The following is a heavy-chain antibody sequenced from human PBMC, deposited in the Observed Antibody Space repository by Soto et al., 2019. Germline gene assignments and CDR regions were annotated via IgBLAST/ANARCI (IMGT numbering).Heavy chain of an antibody. J-gene: IGHJ4*02. CDR3: AGGRYGDY. Sequence: QVHLVQSGAEVKKPGASVKVSCKGSGYGFTTYGITWVRQAPGQGLEWMAWISAHNGNTNYAQKLQGIVTVTRDTSTSTAYMGLRSLRSDDTAGYYCAGGRYGDYWGQGALVTVSS. D-gene: IGHD1-1*01. V-gene: IGHV1-18*01. CDR2: ISAHNGNT. CDR1: GYGFTTYG.